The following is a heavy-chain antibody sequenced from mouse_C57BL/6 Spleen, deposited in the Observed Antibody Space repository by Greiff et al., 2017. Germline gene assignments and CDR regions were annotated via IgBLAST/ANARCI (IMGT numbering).Heavy chain of an antibody. CDR3: ASLLITTVVPHYFDY. CDR2: ISSGSSTI. CDR1: GFTFSDYG. D-gene: IGHD1-1*01. J-gene: IGHJ2*01. V-gene: IGHV5-17*01. Sequence: EVQGVESGGGLVKPGGSLKLSCAASGFTFSDYGMHWVRQAPEKGLEWVAYISSGSSTIYYADTVKGRFTISRDNAKNTLFLQMTSLRSEDTAMYYCASLLITTVVPHYFDYWGQGTTLTVSS.